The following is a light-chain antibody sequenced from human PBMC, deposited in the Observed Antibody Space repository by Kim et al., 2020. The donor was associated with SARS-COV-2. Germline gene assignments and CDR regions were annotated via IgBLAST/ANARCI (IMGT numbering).Light chain of an antibody. J-gene: IGLJ2*01. CDR1: NCPSKR. CDR3: HVCDTSRVV. V-gene: IGLV3-21*03. CDR2: NDS. Sequence: VAPGKTARISCVRNNCPSKRLQWYHRKPGQSPVVVVYNDSDRPSGIPERFSGSNSGNTATLTISRVEAADEAHYYCHVCDTSRVVFGGGTQLTV.